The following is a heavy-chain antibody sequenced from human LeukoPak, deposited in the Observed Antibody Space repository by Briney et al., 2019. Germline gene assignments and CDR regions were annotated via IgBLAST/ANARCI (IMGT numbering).Heavy chain of an antibody. CDR1: GYTFTSYA. D-gene: IGHD2-8*01. J-gene: IGHJ4*02. V-gene: IGHV7-4-1*02. CDR3: ARDSLNTVTQNGAVDY. Sequence: ASVTVSCKGSGYTFTSYAMNWVRKGPRQGLEWMGLINANTGNPTYAHGFTGRFVFSLDTSVSTAYLQNMSLRAEDTAVYYCARDSLNTVTQNGAVDYGGRGTGVIV. CDR2: INANTGNP.